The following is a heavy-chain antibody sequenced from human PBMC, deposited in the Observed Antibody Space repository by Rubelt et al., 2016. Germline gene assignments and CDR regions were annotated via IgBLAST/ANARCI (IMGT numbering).Heavy chain of an antibody. D-gene: IGHD2-2*01. V-gene: IGHV4-31*03. J-gene: IGHJ4*02. CDR2: IYYSGST. CDR3: ARGLYQLPHFDY. CDR1: GGSISSGGYY. Sequence: QVQLQESGPGLVKPSETLSLTCTVSGGSISSGGYYWSWIRPHPGKGLEWIGYIYYSGSTYYNPSLKSRVTISVDTSKKQFSLKLSSVTAADTAVYYCARGLYQLPHFDYWGQGTLVTVSS.